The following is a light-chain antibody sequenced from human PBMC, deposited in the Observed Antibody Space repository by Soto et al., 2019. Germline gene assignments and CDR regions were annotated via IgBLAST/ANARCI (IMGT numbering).Light chain of an antibody. CDR3: SSYASSNTYV. J-gene: IGLJ1*01. Sequence: QSVLTQPASVSGSPGQSITISCTGTSSDVGAYKYVSWYQQHPGKAPKLLIYEVSYRPSGVSNRFSGSKPGNTASLTISGLQADDEADYYCSSYASSNTYVFGTGTKVTVL. CDR1: SSDVGAYKY. V-gene: IGLV2-14*01. CDR2: EVS.